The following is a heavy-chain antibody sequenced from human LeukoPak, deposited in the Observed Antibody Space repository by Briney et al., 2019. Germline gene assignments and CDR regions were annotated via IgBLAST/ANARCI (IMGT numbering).Heavy chain of an antibody. CDR1: GFTFRSYG. V-gene: IGHV3-33*01. D-gene: IGHD6-13*01. CDR2: IWYDGSNK. Sequence: GKSLRLSCAASGFTFRSYGMHWVRQAPGKGLEWVAVIWYDGSNKYYADSVKGRFTISRDNSENTLYLQMSSLRAEDTALYYCASDGIAVDRGIGHFDYWGQGTLVTVSS. CDR3: ASDGIAVDRGIGHFDY. J-gene: IGHJ4*02.